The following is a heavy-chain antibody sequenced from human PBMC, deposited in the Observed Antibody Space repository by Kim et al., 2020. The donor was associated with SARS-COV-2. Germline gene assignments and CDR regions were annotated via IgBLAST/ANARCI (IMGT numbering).Heavy chain of an antibody. J-gene: IGHJ2*01. CDR1: GFTFSSYA. CDR3: AKVMGAQIVVVITRSGWYFDL. V-gene: IGHV3-23*01. CDR2: ISGSGGST. D-gene: IGHD3-22*01. Sequence: GGSLRLSCAASGFTFSSYAMSWVRQAPGKGLEWVSAISGSGGSTYYADSVKGRFTISRDNSQNTLYLQMNSLRAEDTAVYYCAKVMGAQIVVVITRSGWYFDLWGRGTLVTVSS.